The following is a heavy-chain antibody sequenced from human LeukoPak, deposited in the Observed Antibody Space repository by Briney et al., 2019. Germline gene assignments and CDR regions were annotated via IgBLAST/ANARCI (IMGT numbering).Heavy chain of an antibody. Sequence: GGSLRLSCAASGFTFSDYYMSWIRQPPGKGLEWISYITSSSNHRNYAGSVRGRFTISRDNANNSLYLQMDSLRAEDTAIYYCASAIPRGVIFFWGQGTLVSVSS. CDR2: ITSSSNHR. D-gene: IGHD3-10*01. J-gene: IGHJ4*02. V-gene: IGHV3-11*03. CDR3: ASAIPRGVIFF. CDR1: GFTFSDYY.